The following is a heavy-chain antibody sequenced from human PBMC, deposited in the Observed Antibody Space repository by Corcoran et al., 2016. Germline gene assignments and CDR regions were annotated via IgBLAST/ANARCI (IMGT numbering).Heavy chain of an antibody. D-gene: IGHD3-3*01. CDR2: INPNSGGT. CDR3: ARESGFWSGYYGNDWFDP. V-gene: IGHV1-2*02. Sequence: QVQLVQSGAEVKKPGASVKVSCKASGYTFTGYYMHWVRQAPGQGLEWMGWINPNSGGTNYARKFQGRVTMTRDTSISTAYMELSRLRSDDTAVYYCARESGFWSGYYGNDWFDPWGQGTLVTVSS. J-gene: IGHJ5*02. CDR1: GYTFTGYY.